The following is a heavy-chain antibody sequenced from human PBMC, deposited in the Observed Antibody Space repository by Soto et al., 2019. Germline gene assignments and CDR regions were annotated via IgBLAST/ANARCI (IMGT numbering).Heavy chain of an antibody. CDR3: ARAVDTAMTHRAYYFDY. CDR2: IYYSGST. Sequence: PSETLSLTCTVSGGSISSGDYYWSWIRQPPGKGLEWIGYIYYSGSTYYNPSLKSRVTISVDTSKNQFSLKLSSVTAADTAVYYCARAVDTAMTHRAYYFDYWGQGTLVTAPQ. CDR1: GGSISSGDYY. J-gene: IGHJ4*02. D-gene: IGHD5-18*01. V-gene: IGHV4-30-4*01.